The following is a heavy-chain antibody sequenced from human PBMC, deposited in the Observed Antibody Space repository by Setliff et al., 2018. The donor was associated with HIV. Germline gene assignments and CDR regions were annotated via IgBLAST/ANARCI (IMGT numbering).Heavy chain of an antibody. CDR3: ARSRSTRDAFDI. D-gene: IGHD1-1*01. V-gene: IGHV3-30*02. J-gene: IGHJ3*02. CDR2: IRCDGSNE. Sequence: HPGGSLRLSCAASGFTFSSYGMHWVRQAPGKGLEWVAFIRCDGSNEYYADSVKGRFTISRDNSKNTLYLQINSLRAEDTAIYYCARSRSTRDAFDIWGQGTMVTVSS. CDR1: GFTFSSYG.